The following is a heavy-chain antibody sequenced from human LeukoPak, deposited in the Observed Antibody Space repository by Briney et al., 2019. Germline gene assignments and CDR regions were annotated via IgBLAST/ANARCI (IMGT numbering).Heavy chain of an antibody. CDR1: GYSISSGYY. V-gene: IGHV4-38-2*02. Sequence: SETLSLTCTVSGYSISSGYYWGWIRQPPGKGLERIGSIYHSGSTYYNPSLKSRATTTANTTKNQFSLKLSSVTAADTAVYYCARYTYYDFWSGYLRYNWFDPWGQGTLVTVSS. D-gene: IGHD3-3*01. CDR3: ARYTYYDFWSGYLRYNWFDP. CDR2: IYHSGST. J-gene: IGHJ5*02.